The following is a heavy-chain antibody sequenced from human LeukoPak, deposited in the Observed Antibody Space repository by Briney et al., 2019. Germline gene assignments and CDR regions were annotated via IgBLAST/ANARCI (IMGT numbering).Heavy chain of an antibody. Sequence: PSETLSLTCTVSGGSISSSSYYWSWIRQPPGKGLEWIGYIYYSGSTNYNPSLKSRVTISVDTSKNQFSLKLSSVTAADTAVYYCARHIKIFGVIGGNWFDPWGQGTLVTVSS. CDR3: ARHIKIFGVIGGNWFDP. V-gene: IGHV4-61*05. D-gene: IGHD3-3*01. CDR1: GGSISSSSYY. CDR2: IYYSGST. J-gene: IGHJ5*02.